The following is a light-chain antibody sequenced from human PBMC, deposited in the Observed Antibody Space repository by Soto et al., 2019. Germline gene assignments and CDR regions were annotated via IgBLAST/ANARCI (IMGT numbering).Light chain of an antibody. J-gene: IGKJ2*01. CDR3: QQYGTSPYT. V-gene: IGKV3-20*01. CDR1: QSVSSGY. Sequence: EIVLTQSPGTLSLSPGERATLSCRASQSVSSGYLAWYQQKPGQGPRLIISGASSRATGIPDRFSGSGSETDFTLTISRLEPEDFAVYYCQQYGTSPYTFGQGTKLEIK. CDR2: GAS.